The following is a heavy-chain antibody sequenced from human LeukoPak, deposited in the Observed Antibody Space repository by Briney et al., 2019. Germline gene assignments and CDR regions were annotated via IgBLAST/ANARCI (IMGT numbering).Heavy chain of an antibody. J-gene: IGHJ5*02. Sequence: SGPTLVNPTQTLTLTCTFSGFSLSTSGVGVGWIRQPPGKALEWLALIYWDDDKRYSPSLKSRLTITKDTSKNQVVLTMTNMDPVDTATYYCAHRYYGSGSLEYNWFDPWGQGTLVTVSS. D-gene: IGHD3-10*01. CDR2: IYWDDDK. CDR3: AHRYYGSGSLEYNWFDP. V-gene: IGHV2-5*02. CDR1: GFSLSTSGVG.